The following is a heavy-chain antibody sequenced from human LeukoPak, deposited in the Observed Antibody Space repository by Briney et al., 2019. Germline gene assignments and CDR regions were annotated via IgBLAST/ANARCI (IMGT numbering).Heavy chain of an antibody. CDR1: GGSISSGGYY. J-gene: IGHJ4*02. V-gene: IGHV4-30-2*01. CDR3: ARVGVVAATDVDY. Sequence: PSETLSLTCTVSGGSISSGGYYWSWIRQPPGKGLEWIGYIYHSGSTYYNPSLKSRVTISVDRSKNQFSLKLSSVTAADTAVYYCARVGVVAATDVDYWGQGTLVTVSS. CDR2: IYHSGST. D-gene: IGHD2-15*01.